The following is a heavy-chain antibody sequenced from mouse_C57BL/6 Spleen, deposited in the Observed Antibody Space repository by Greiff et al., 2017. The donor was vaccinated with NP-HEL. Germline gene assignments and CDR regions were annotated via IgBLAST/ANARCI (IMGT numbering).Heavy chain of an antibody. CDR2: ISSGSSTI. V-gene: IGHV5-17*01. D-gene: IGHD2-4*01. Sequence: EVKLVESGGGLVKPGGSLKLSCAASGFTFSDYGMHWVRQAPEKGLEWVAYISSGSSTIYYADTVKGRFTISRDNAKNTLFLQMTSLRSEDTAMYYCARNDYEPNYYAMDYWGQGTSVTVSS. CDR3: ARNDYEPNYYAMDY. J-gene: IGHJ4*01. CDR1: GFTFSDYG.